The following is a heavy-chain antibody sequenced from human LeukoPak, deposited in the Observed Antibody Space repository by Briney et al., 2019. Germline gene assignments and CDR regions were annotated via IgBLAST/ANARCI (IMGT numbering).Heavy chain of an antibody. D-gene: IGHD1-7*01. V-gene: IGHV4-39*02. Sequence: PSETLSLTCTVAGGSISNRDYFWGCIRQPPGKGLEWIGCMSYSGSSYYDPSLKSRVAISLDTSRNLFSLNLKSVTAADTAVYYCARMRTGSTEFFDNWGQGTLVTVSS. CDR2: MSYSGSS. CDR1: GGSISNRDYF. J-gene: IGHJ4*02. CDR3: ARMRTGSTEFFDN.